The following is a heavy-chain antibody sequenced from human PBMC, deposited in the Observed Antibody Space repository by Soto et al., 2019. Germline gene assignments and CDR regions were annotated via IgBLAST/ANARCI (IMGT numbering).Heavy chain of an antibody. CDR1: GYTFPSYG. V-gene: IGHV1-18*01. J-gene: IGHJ4*02. Sequence: QVQLVQSGAGVKKPWASVKVSCKASGYTFPSYGISWVRQAPGQAREWMGWISAYNGNTTYAHKLRGRVTMTTDTPTSKAYSELRRLRSDDTAVYDCARDSGVVVVAATQDCWGQGTLVTV. CDR3: ARDSGVVVVAATQDC. CDR2: ISAYNGNT. D-gene: IGHD2-15*01.